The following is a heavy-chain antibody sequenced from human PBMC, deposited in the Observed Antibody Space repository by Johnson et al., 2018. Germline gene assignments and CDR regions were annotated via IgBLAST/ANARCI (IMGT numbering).Heavy chain of an antibody. D-gene: IGHD4-17*01. J-gene: IGHJ1*01. V-gene: IGHV3-30*03. CDR2: ISDDGSNK. CDR3: ARAQGGDYLAEYFQH. CDR1: GFTFSSYA. Sequence: VQLVETGGGVVQPGRSLRLSCAGSGFTFSSYAMHWVRQAPGKGLEWVAVISDDGSNKFYAESVTGRFTISRDNSKYTVYLQMHSLKAEDTAVFYCARAQGGDYLAEYFQHWGQGTLVTVSS.